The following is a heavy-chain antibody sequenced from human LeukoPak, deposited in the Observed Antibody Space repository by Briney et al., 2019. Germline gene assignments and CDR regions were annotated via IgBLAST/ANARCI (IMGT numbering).Heavy chain of an antibody. D-gene: IGHD6-19*01. Sequence: GGSLRLSCAASGFTFSSYAMSWVRQAPGKGLEWVSAISGSGGSTYYADSVKGRFTISRDNSKNTLYLQMDSLRAEDTAVYYCAKLAGYSSVLNYFDYWGQGTLVTVSS. V-gene: IGHV3-23*01. CDR1: GFTFSSYA. CDR3: AKLAGYSSVLNYFDY. CDR2: ISGSGGST. J-gene: IGHJ4*02.